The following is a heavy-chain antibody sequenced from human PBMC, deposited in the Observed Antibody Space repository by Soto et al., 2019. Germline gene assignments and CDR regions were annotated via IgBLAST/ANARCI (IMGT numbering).Heavy chain of an antibody. V-gene: IGHV1-8*01. CDR3: ARGRITGTTWPNWFDP. Sequence: PSVKVSCKASGYTFTSYDINWVRQATGQGLEWMGWMNPNSGNTGYAQKFQGRVTMTRNTSISTAYMELSSLRSEDTAVYYCARGRITGTTWPNWFDPWGQGTLVTVSS. CDR2: MNPNSGNT. D-gene: IGHD1-7*01. CDR1: GYTFTSYD. J-gene: IGHJ5*02.